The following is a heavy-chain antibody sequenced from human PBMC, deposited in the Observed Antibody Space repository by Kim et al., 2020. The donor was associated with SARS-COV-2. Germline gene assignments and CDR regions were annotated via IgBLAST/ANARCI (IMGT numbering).Heavy chain of an antibody. Sequence: SETLSLTCAVYGGSFSGYYWSWICQPPGKGLEWIGEINHSGSTNYNPSLKSRVTISVDTSKNQFSLKLSSVTAADTAVYYCARGLVVPAAPIPRSCYMDVWGKGTTVTVSS. CDR1: GGSFSGYY. CDR2: INHSGST. J-gene: IGHJ6*03. V-gene: IGHV4-34*01. CDR3: ARGLVVPAAPIPRSCYMDV. D-gene: IGHD2-2*01.